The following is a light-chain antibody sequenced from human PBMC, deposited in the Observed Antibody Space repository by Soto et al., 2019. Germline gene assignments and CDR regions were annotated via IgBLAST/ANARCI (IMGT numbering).Light chain of an antibody. CDR1: ESLRTW. J-gene: IGKJ1*01. Sequence: DIQMTQSPSTLSASIGDRVTITCRASESLRTWLAWYQHKPGKAPKFLIYDASSLESGVPSRFSGSGSGTEFTLTISNLQPDDFATYFCQQYHNYPRTFGQGTKVEIK. V-gene: IGKV1-5*01. CDR3: QQYHNYPRT. CDR2: DAS.